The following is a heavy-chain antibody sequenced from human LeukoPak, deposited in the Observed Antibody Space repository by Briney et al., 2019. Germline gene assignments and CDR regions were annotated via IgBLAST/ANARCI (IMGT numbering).Heavy chain of an antibody. V-gene: IGHV1-8*01. J-gene: IGHJ6*03. D-gene: IGHD2-21*02. CDR2: MNPNSGNT. CDR1: GYTFTSYD. Sequence: ASVKVTCKASGYTFTSYDINWVRQATGQGLEWMGWMNPNSGNTGYAQKFQGRVTMTRNTSISTAYMELSSLRSEDTAVYYCARQTYCGSDCYSYYYYYTDVWGKGTPVSVSS. CDR3: ARQTYCGSDCYSYYYYYTDV.